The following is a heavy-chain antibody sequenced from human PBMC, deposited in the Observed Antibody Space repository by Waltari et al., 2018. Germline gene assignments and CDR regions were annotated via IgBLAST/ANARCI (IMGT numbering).Heavy chain of an antibody. Sequence: EVQLLESGGGLVQPGLSLRLSCAASGFSFSTSAMSWVRQAPGKGLEWVSGITDSSDYTAYAESVKGRFTISRDKSKSTLYLQMNSLRAEDTALYYCVRRGGSSGSLYFDFWGQGTLVTVSS. CDR3: VRRGGSSGSLYFDF. D-gene: IGHD6-6*01. V-gene: IGHV3-23*01. CDR1: GFSFSTSA. J-gene: IGHJ4*02. CDR2: ITDSSDYT.